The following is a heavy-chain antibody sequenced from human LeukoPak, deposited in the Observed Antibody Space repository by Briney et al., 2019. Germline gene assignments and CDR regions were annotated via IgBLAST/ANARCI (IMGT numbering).Heavy chain of an antibody. CDR3: AKDGDTVSGTYYFDMDV. CDR1: GFTFSSYE. CDR2: ISSSGTTI. J-gene: IGHJ6*03. D-gene: IGHD1-26*01. Sequence: GGSLRLSCAASGFTFSSYEMNWVRQAPGKGLEWVSYISSSGTTIYYADSVKGRFTISRDNAKNSLYLQMNSLRAEDTAVYYCAKDGDTVSGTYYFDMDVWGKGTTVTISS. V-gene: IGHV3-48*03.